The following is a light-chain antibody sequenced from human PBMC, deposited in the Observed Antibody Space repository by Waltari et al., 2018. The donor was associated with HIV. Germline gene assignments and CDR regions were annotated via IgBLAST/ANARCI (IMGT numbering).Light chain of an antibody. Sequence: QSALTQPASVSGSPGQSITIPCTGTSSDGGGYNYVSWYQQHPGKAPKLMFYEGSKRPAVVTNGFAGSTSCNTASLTCSALQAEDEADYYSSSYTSRSTRVIGRGPELSVL. J-gene: IGLJ2*01. V-gene: IGLV2-14*01. CDR1: SSDGGGYNY. CDR2: EGS. CDR3: SSYTSRSTRV.